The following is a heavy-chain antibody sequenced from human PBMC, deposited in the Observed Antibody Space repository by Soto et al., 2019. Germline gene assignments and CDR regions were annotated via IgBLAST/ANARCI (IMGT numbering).Heavy chain of an antibody. J-gene: IGHJ6*02. CDR1: GYTFTSYD. Sequence: ASVKVSCKASGYTFTSYDINWVRQATGQGLEWMGWMNPNSGNTGYAQKFQGRVTMTRNTSISTAYMELSSMRSEDTAVYYCARGAGSWYSGYYYYYYGMDVWGQGTTVTVSS. D-gene: IGHD6-13*01. CDR2: MNPNSGNT. CDR3: ARGAGSWYSGYYYYYYGMDV. V-gene: IGHV1-8*01.